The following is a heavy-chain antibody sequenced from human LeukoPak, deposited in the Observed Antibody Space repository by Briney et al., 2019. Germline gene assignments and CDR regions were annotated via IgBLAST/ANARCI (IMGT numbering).Heavy chain of an antibody. CDR2: VDPEDGET. Sequence: EASVKVSRKVSGYTFTDYYMHWVQQAPGKGLEWMGLVDPEDGETIYAEKFQGRVTITADTSTDTAYMELSSLRSEDTAVYYCATPSGSYSTLFDYWGQGTLVTVSS. J-gene: IGHJ4*02. D-gene: IGHD3-10*01. V-gene: IGHV1-69-2*01. CDR3: ATPSGSYSTLFDY. CDR1: GYTFTDYY.